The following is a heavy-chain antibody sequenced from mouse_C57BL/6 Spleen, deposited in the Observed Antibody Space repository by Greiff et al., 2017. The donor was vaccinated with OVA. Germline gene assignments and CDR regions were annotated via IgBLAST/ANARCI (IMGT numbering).Heavy chain of an antibody. Sequence: EVQRVESGPGLVKPSQSLSLTCSVTGYSITSGYYWNWIRQFPGNKLEWMGYISYDGSNNYNPSLKNRISITRDTSKNQFFLKLNSVTTEDTATYYCAIYYSNYLYYFDYWGQGTTLTVSS. CDR3: AIYYSNYLYYFDY. J-gene: IGHJ2*01. CDR1: GYSITSGYY. CDR2: ISYDGSN. D-gene: IGHD2-5*01. V-gene: IGHV3-6*01.